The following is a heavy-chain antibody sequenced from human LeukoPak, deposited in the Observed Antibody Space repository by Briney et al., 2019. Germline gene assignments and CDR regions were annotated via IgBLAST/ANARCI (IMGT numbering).Heavy chain of an antibody. D-gene: IGHD4-23*01. CDR3: AKDGRVATPYLYYFDY. CDR1: GFTINYA. Sequence: GGPLRLSCAASGFTINYAMTWVRQAPGKGLEWVSSISHTGGHTYYADSVKGRFTISRDNSKNTLYLHMDSLRADDTALYYCAKDGRVATPYLYYFDYWGRGTLVTVSS. J-gene: IGHJ4*02. V-gene: IGHV3-23*01. CDR2: ISHTGGHT.